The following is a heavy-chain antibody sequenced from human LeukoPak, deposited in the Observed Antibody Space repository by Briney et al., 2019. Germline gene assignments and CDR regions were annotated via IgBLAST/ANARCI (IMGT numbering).Heavy chain of an antibody. CDR3: ARSRYYDSSGYPDY. J-gene: IGHJ4*02. Sequence: PGGSLRLSCAASGFTFSSYEMNWVRQAPGKGLEWVSYISSSGSTIYYADSVKGRFTISRDNAKNSLYLQMNSLRAEDTAVYYCARSRYYDSSGYPDYWGQGTLVTVSS. V-gene: IGHV3-48*03. CDR2: ISSSGSTI. D-gene: IGHD3-22*01. CDR1: GFTFSSYE.